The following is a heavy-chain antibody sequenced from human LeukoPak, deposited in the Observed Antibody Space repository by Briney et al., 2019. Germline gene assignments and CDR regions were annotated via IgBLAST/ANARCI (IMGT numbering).Heavy chain of an antibody. Sequence: PSETLSLTCTVSGGSISSSNYYWGWIRQPPGKGLEWIGSIYYSGSTYYNPSLKSRVTISVDTSKNQLSLKLSSVTAADTAVYYCARDSVDKDDAFDIWGQGTMVTVSS. CDR2: IYYSGST. D-gene: IGHD5/OR15-5a*01. CDR3: ARDSVDKDDAFDI. CDR1: GGSISSSNYY. V-gene: IGHV4-39*07. J-gene: IGHJ3*02.